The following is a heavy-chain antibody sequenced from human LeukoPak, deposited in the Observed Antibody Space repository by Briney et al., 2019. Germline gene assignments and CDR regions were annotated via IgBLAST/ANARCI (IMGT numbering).Heavy chain of an antibody. Sequence: GGSLRLPCAASGFTFSSYGMHWVRQAPGKGLEWVAVIWYDGSNKYYADSVKGRFTISRDNSKNTLYLQMNSLRAEDTAVYYCEREMSSSFYYDFWSGYYPHFDYWGQGTLVTVSS. V-gene: IGHV3-33*01. CDR3: EREMSSSFYYDFWSGYYPHFDY. CDR2: IWYDGSNK. J-gene: IGHJ4*02. CDR1: GFTFSSYG. D-gene: IGHD3-3*01.